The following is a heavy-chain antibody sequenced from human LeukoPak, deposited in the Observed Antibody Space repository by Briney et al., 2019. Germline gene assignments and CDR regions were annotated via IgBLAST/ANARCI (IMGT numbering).Heavy chain of an antibody. CDR1: GFTLSSFA. J-gene: IGHJ3*02. D-gene: IGHD2-21*02. CDR2: ISSSGSYI. CDR3: ASRNQYCGGDCFWAFDI. Sequence: PGGSLRLSCSASGFTLSSFAMHWVRQAPGKGLEWVSSISSSGSYIYYADSVKGRFTISRDNAKNSLYLQMNSLRAEDTAVYYCASRNQYCGGDCFWAFDIWGQGTMVTVSS. V-gene: IGHV3-21*01.